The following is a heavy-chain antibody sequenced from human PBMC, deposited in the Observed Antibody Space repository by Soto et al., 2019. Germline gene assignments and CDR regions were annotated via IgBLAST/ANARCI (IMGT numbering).Heavy chain of an antibody. CDR2: IWYDGSDK. V-gene: IGHV3-33*01. CDR1: GFTFSGLV. D-gene: IGHD3-16*01. J-gene: IGHJ4*02. CDR3: AFGNLSYYFDY. Sequence: GGSLRLSCAASGFTFSGLVMHWVRQAPGKGLEWVAIIWYDGSDKYYADSVKGRFTISRDNSKNTLYLQMNSLRAEDTAVYHCAFGNLSYYFDYWGQGTPVTVSS.